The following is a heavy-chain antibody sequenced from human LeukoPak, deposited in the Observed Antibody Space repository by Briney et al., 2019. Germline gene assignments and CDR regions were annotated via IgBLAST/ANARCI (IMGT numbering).Heavy chain of an antibody. D-gene: IGHD2-2*02. CDR2: IYYSGST. CDR1: GGSISSGDYY. V-gene: IGHV4-30-4*08. J-gene: IGHJ4*02. Sequence: PWETLSLTCTVSGGSISSGDYYWSWIREPPGKGLEWIGYIYYSGSTYYNPSLKSRVTISVDTSKNQFSLKLSSVTAADTAVYYCARTYCSSTICYTFDYWGQGTLVTVSS. CDR3: ARTYCSSTICYTFDY.